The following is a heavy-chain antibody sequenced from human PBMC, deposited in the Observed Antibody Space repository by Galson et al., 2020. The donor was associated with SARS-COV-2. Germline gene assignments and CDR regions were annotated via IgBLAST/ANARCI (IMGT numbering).Heavy chain of an antibody. CDR1: GFTFSGHD. CDR2: ISSDGDNK. V-gene: IGHV3-30*03. D-gene: IGHD3-16*02. CDR3: AIAMGISFGGVIPPPEY. J-gene: IGHJ4*02. Sequence: QSGRSLRLPCAAPGFTFSGHDMHRFRQAPARGLERVAFISSDGDNKYYSDSVKGRFTNCRDNSKNTLYLHMNSLRTDDTTVYYCAIAMGISFGGVIPPPEYWGQGTLVTVSS.